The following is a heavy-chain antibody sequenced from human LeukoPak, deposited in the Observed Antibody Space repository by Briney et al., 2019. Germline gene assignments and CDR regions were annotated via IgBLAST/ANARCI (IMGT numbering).Heavy chain of an antibody. Sequence: PGGSLRLSCAASGFTFSIHAMAWVRQAPGKGLEWVSTLSESGGLAYYADSVKGRFTISRDNSKNTLYLQVNSLRAEDTAVYYCAKEGRPNSGGGYFDYWGQGTLVTVSP. D-gene: IGHD4-23*01. CDR1: GFTFSIHA. CDR3: AKEGRPNSGGGYFDY. V-gene: IGHV3-23*01. J-gene: IGHJ4*02. CDR2: LSESGGLA.